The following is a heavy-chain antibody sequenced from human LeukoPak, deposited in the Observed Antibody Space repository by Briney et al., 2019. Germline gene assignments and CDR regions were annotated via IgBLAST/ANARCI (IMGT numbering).Heavy chain of an antibody. J-gene: IGHJ4*02. V-gene: IGHV1-24*01. Sequence: ASVKVSCKVSGYTLTELSMHWVRQAPGKGLEWMGGFDTEDGETIYAQKFQGSITMTEDTSTDTAYMELSSLRSEDTAVYYCATDLYCSGGSCHSHFDYWGQGTLVTVSS. CDR3: ATDLYCSGGSCHSHFDY. CDR2: FDTEDGET. CDR1: GYTLTELS. D-gene: IGHD2-15*01.